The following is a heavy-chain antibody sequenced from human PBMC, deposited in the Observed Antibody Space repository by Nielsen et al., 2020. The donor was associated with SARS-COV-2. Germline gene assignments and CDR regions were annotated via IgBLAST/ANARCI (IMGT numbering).Heavy chain of an antibody. Sequence: GESLKISCAASGFTFSSYAMSWVRQAPGKGLEWVSSISTSGSGTYYADSVKGRFTISRDNSKNTLYLEMNSLRVEDTALYYCAKGHSRLSWFGELALYYHYYGMDVWGQGTTVTVSS. J-gene: IGHJ6*02. CDR2: ISTSGSGT. D-gene: IGHD3-10*01. CDR1: GFTFSSYA. CDR3: AKGHSRLSWFGELALYYHYYGMDV. V-gene: IGHV3-23*01.